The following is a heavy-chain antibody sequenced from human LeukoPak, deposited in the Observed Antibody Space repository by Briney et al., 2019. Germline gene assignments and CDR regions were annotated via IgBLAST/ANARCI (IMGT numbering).Heavy chain of an antibody. CDR3: ARDRSSYGFTDDY. D-gene: IGHD1-26*01. V-gene: IGHV3-73*01. J-gene: IGHJ4*02. Sequence: GGSLRLSCAASGFTFSGSVMHWVRQAPGKGLEWVGRIRSKANSYATVYAASVKGRFTISRDDSKNTAYLQMNSLKTEDTAVYYCARDRSSYGFTDDYWGQGTLVTVSS. CDR1: GFTFSGSV. CDR2: IRSKANSYAT.